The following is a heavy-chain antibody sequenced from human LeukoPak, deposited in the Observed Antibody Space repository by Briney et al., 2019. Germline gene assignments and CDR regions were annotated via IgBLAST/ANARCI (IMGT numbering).Heavy chain of an antibody. V-gene: IGHV3-30-3*01. CDR1: KSTFSSFA. Sequence: QSGGSLRLSCAASKSTFSSFAITWVRQAPGKGLEWVAVISYDGSNKYYADSVKGRFTISRDNSKNTLYLQMNSLRAEDTAVYYCARPPSRELWLRFDYWGQGTLVTVSS. J-gene: IGHJ4*02. CDR3: ARPPSRELWLRFDY. D-gene: IGHD5-18*01. CDR2: ISYDGSNK.